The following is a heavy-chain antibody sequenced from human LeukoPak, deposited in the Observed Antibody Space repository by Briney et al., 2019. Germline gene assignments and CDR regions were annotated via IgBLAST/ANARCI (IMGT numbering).Heavy chain of an antibody. CDR3: ARDLRQQLVSYYYYGMDV. D-gene: IGHD6-13*01. Sequence: GGSLRLSCAASGFTFSSYAMSWVRQAPGKGLEWVSSISSSSSYIYYADSVKGRFTISRDNAKKSLYLQMNSLRTEDTAVYYCARDLRQQLVSYYYYGMDVWGQGTTVTVSS. J-gene: IGHJ6*02. V-gene: IGHV3-21*01. CDR2: ISSSSSYI. CDR1: GFTFSSYA.